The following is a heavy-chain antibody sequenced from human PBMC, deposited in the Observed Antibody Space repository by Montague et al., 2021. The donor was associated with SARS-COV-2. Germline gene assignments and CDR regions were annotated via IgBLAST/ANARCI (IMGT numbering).Heavy chain of an antibody. Sequence: SETLSLTCTVSGASIGSSTYYWGWIRQPPGKDLEWIGTIYYSGTTHYNPSLRSRVTISLDTSKNQVSLRLTSVTAADTAFYYCGSDTTAYFRFDYWGRGTLISVSS. CDR3: GSDTTAYFRFDY. CDR1: GASIGSSTYY. D-gene: IGHD3-9*01. J-gene: IGHJ4*02. V-gene: IGHV4-39*07. CDR2: IYYSGTT.